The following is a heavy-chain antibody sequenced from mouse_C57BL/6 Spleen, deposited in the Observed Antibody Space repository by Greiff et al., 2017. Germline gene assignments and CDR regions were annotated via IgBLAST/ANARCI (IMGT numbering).Heavy chain of an antibody. Sequence: EVHLVESGGGLVKPGGSLKLSCAASGFTFSDYGLHWVRQAPEKGLEWVAYISSGSSTIYYADTVKGRFTISRDNAKNTLFLQMTSLRSEDTAMYYCARTVVAPFDYWGQGTTLTVSS. CDR3: ARTVVAPFDY. D-gene: IGHD1-1*01. J-gene: IGHJ2*01. V-gene: IGHV5-17*01. CDR2: ISSGSSTI. CDR1: GFTFSDYG.